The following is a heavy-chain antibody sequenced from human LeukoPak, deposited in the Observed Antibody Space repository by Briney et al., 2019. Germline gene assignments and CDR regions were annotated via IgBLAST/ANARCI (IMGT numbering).Heavy chain of an antibody. CDR1: GYTFTGYY. J-gene: IGHJ4*02. CDR3: ARDQDIVVVPAASPLDY. D-gene: IGHD2-2*01. CDR2: INPSSGGT. Sequence: ASVKVSCKASGYTFTGYYMHWVRQAPGQGLEWMGWINPSSGGTNYAQKFQGRVTMTRDTSISTAYMELSRLRSDDTAVYYCARDQDIVVVPAASPLDYWGQGTLVTVSS. V-gene: IGHV1-2*02.